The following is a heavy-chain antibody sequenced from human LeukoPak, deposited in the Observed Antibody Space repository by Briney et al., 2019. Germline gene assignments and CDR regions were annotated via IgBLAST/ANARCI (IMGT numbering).Heavy chain of an antibody. Sequence: SETLSLTCTVSGGSISSYYWSWIRQPPGKGLEWIGYIYYSGSTNYNPSLKSRVTISVDTSKNQFSLKLSSVTAADPAVYYCARAVAVAGTGHFQHWGQGTLVTVSS. CDR3: ARAVAVAGTGHFQH. CDR2: IYYSGST. D-gene: IGHD6-19*01. CDR1: GGSISSYY. J-gene: IGHJ1*01. V-gene: IGHV4-59*01.